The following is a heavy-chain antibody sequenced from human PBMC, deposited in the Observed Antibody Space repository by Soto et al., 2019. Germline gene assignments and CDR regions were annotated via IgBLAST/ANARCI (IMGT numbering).Heavy chain of an antibody. CDR3: ARDLWGYSGVDCYPLDV. CDR1: RSSISRYY. CDR2: LYNTGST. D-gene: IGHD2-21*02. V-gene: IGHV4-59*01. Sequence: SATLSLTCTVSRSSISRYYWSWIRQSPGKGLEWIGYLYNTGSTIYNPSLKSRVTISVDTSKNQFSLKMNSVTAADTAVYYCARDLWGYSGVDCYPLDVWVQGTTVT. J-gene: IGHJ6*02.